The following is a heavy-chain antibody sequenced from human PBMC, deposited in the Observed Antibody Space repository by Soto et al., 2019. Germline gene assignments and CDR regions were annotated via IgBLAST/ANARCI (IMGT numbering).Heavy chain of an antibody. CDR1: GLNFRSYG. J-gene: IGHJ4*02. D-gene: IGHD1-26*01. Sequence: GGSLRLSCAAAGLNFRSYGRSWVRQAPGRGLEWVSAISGSGGSTYYADSVKGRFTISRDNSKNTLYLQMNSLRAEDTAVYYCAKDGTDSGSYNYWGQGTLVTVSS. CDR3: AKDGTDSGSYNY. CDR2: ISGSGGST. V-gene: IGHV3-23*01.